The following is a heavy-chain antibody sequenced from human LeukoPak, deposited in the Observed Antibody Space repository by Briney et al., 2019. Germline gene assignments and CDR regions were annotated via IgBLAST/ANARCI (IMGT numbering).Heavy chain of an antibody. Sequence: GGSLRLSCAASGFTSSDYTMNWVRQSPGKGLEWVSGISVSGDSRYYADSVKGRFTISRDRSNNMLHLQMNSLRAEDTAVYYCARDRNCVSTNCPYDFWGQGTPVTVSS. CDR2: ISVSGDSR. CDR3: ARDRNCVSTNCPYDF. CDR1: GFTSSDYT. D-gene: IGHD2-2*01. J-gene: IGHJ4*02. V-gene: IGHV3-23*01.